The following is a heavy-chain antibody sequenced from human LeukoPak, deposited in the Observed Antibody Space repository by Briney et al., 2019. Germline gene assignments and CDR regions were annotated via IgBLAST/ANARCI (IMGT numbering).Heavy chain of an antibody. V-gene: IGHV4-4*07. D-gene: IGHD6-13*01. CDR3: ARDKGGGSWFGNWFDP. J-gene: IGHJ5*02. CDR1: GGSISSYY. CDR2: IYTSGST. Sequence: SETLSLTCTVSGGSISSYYWSWIRQPPGKGLEWIGRIYTSGSTNYNPSLKSRVTMSVDTSKNQFSLKLSSVTAADTAVYYCARDKGGGSWFGNWFDPWGQGTLVTVSS.